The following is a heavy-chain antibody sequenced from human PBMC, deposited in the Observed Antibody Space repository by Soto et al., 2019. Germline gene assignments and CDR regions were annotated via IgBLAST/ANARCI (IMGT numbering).Heavy chain of an antibody. CDR3: VRQGIGNLHGLVDV. J-gene: IGHJ6*02. CDR2: VYYDGGS. CDR1: GGSIDGRN. Sequence: QVQLQESGPGQVKPSETLSLTCTVSGGSIDGRNCAWIRQPPGKGLEWLGYVYYDGGSSYNPSVKSRLTLSMDTSKSQFSLQLRSVTAADTAVYYCVRQGIGNLHGLVDVWGRGTTVTVSS. V-gene: IGHV4-59*08. D-gene: IGHD3-10*01.